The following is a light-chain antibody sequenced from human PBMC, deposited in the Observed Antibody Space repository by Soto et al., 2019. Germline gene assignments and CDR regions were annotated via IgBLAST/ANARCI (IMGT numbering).Light chain of an antibody. CDR1: SSDVGGYNY. CDR2: DVS. J-gene: IGLJ1*01. V-gene: IGLV2-11*01. CDR3: CSYAGSYYA. Sequence: QSALTQPRSVSGSPGQSVTISCTGTSSDVGGYNYVSWYQQHPGKAPKLMIYDVSKRPSGVPDRFSGSKSGNTASLTISGLQAEDEAAYYCCSYAGSYYAFGTGTKLTVL.